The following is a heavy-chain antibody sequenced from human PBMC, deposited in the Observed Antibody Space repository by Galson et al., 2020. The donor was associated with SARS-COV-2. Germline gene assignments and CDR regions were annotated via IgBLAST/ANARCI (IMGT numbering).Heavy chain of an antibody. D-gene: IGHD6-19*01. CDR3: AKGQFYSSGWYYFDY. V-gene: IGHV3-33*06. CDR2: IWYDGSNK. J-gene: IGHJ4*02. CDR1: GFTFSSYG. Sequence: GGSLRLSCAASGFTFSSYGMHWVRQAPGKGLERVAVIWYDGSNKYYADSVKGRFTISRDNSKNTLYLQMNSLRAEDTAVYYCAKGQFYSSGWYYFDYWGQGTLVTVSS.